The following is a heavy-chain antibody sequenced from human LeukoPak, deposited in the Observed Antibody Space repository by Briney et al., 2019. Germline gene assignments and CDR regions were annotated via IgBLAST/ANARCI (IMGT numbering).Heavy chain of an antibody. CDR3: AREASVAGTHYYYYYYMDV. J-gene: IGHJ6*03. D-gene: IGHD6-19*01. CDR1: GYTLTELS. CDR2: FEPEDGER. V-gene: IGHV1-24*01. Sequence: GASVKVSYKVSGYTLTELSLHWVRQAAGKGLEWMGGFEPEDGERVYAQTFQGRVAMTEDTSTDTAYMELSSLRSEDTAVYYCAREASVAGTHYYYYYYMDVWGKGTTVTVSS.